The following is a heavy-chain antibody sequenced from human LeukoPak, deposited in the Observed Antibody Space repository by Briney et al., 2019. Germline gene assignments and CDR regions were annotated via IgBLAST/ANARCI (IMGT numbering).Heavy chain of an antibody. V-gene: IGHV1-2*02. J-gene: IGHJ4*02. CDR2: INPKSGGT. D-gene: IGHD1-26*01. CDR3: ATACLSGIYWGLDY. Sequence: GASVKVSCKASGYTFIGYFMHWVRQAPGQGREWMGWINPKSGGTNYAQKFQGRVTMTRDTSITTVYMELGGLTSDDTAVYYCATACLSGIYWGLDYWGQGTLVTVSS. CDR1: GYTFIGYF.